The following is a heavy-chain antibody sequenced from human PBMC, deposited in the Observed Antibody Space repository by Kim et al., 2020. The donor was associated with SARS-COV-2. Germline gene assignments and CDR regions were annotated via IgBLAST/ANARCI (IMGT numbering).Heavy chain of an antibody. CDR2: ISSSSRST. J-gene: IGHJ6*01. D-gene: IGHD3-10*01. V-gene: IGHV3-11*05. Sequence: GGSLRLSCAASGFTFTNYYMTWIRQAPGKGLEWVSYISSSSRSTDYADSVKGRFTISRDNAKNSLYLQMNSLRAEDTAGYYCAREDFYGSGSGNYYGMDV. CDR3: AREDFYGSGSGNYYGMDV. CDR1: GFTFTNYY.